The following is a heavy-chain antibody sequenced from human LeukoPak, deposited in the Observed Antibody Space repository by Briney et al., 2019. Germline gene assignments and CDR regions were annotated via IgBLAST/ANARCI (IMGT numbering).Heavy chain of an antibody. J-gene: IGHJ4*02. CDR1: GGSVSSGSYY. D-gene: IGHD3-22*01. Sequence: SETLSLTCTVSGGSVSSGSYYWSWIRQPPGKGLEWIGYIYYRGSTNYNPSLKSRVTISVDTSKNQFSLKLSSVTAADTAVYYCARLSGYSSGHYYSDYWGQGTLVTVSS. CDR3: ARLSGYSSGHYYSDY. V-gene: IGHV4-61*01. CDR2: IYYRGST.